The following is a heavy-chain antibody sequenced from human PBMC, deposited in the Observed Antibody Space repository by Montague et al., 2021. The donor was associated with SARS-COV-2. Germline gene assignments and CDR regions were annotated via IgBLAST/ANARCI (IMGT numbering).Heavy chain of an antibody. V-gene: IGHV4-61*01. J-gene: IGHJ4*02. Sequence: SETLSLTCSVSGVSISSGSCHWSWVREPPGKGLEWIGYVYHTGSTNYXPSLKSRVTLSIDTSKNQFSLNLTSVTAADTAVYYCVREKYYFDDSGSKWGQGTLVTV. CDR2: VYHTGST. CDR1: GVSISSGSCH. CDR3: VREKYYFDDSGSK. D-gene: IGHD3-22*01.